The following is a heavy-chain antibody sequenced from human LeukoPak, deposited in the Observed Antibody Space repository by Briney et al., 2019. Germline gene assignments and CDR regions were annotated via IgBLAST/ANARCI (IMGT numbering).Heavy chain of an antibody. D-gene: IGHD6-19*01. J-gene: IGHJ4*02. V-gene: IGHV3-23*01. CDR3: AKRTSSGWYLMFSVDY. CDR2: ISGSGGST. CDR1: GFTFSSYA. Sequence: GGSLRLSCAASGFTFSSYAMSWVRQAPGKGLECVSAISGSGGSTYYADSVKGRFTISRDNSKNTLYLQMNSLRAEDTAVYYCAKRTSSGWYLMFSVDYWGQGTLVTVSS.